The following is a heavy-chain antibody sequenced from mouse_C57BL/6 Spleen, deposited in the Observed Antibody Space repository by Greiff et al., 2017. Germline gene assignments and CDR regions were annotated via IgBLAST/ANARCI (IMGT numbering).Heavy chain of an antibody. CDR1: GYAFSSSW. CDR2: IYPGDGDT. Sequence: QVQLQQSGPDLVKPGASLKISCKASGYAFSSSWMNWVQQRPGKGLEWLGRIYPGDGDTNYNGKFKGKATLTANKSSSTAYMKLSSLTSEDSAVYFGTTVVAKDYAMDYWGQGTSVTVSS. V-gene: IGHV1-82*01. J-gene: IGHJ4*01. D-gene: IGHD1-1*01. CDR3: TTVVAKDYAMDY.